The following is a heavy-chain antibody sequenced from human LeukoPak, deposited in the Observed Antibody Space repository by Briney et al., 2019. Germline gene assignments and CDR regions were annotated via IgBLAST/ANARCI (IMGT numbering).Heavy chain of an antibody. J-gene: IGHJ4*02. CDR2: ISSSSSTI. CDR1: GFTFSSYS. D-gene: IGHD3-9*01. Sequence: GGALRLSCAASGFTFSSYSMNWVRQAPGKGLEWVSYISSSSSTIYYADSVKGRFTISRDNAKNSLYLQMNSLRAEDTAVYYCARGSDTDYWGQGTLVTVSS. CDR3: ARGSDTDY. V-gene: IGHV3-48*04.